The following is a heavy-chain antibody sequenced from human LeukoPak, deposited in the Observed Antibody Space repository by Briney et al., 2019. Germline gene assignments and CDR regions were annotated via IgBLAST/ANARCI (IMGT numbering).Heavy chain of an antibody. J-gene: IGHJ6*03. V-gene: IGHV4-34*01. Sequence: PSETLSPTCAVYGGSFSGYYWSWIRQPPGKGLEWIGTIYRSGSTYSNPSLRGRVTISVDTSKNQFSLKLSSVTAADTAVYYCARTGAGYYYYYMDVWGKGTTVTVSS. CDR3: ARTGAGYYYYYMDV. CDR1: GGSFSGYY. D-gene: IGHD1-26*01. CDR2: IYRSGST.